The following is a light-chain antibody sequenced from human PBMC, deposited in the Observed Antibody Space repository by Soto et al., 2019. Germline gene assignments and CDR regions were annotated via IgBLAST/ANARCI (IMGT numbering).Light chain of an antibody. CDR1: QSVSSSY. V-gene: IGKV3D-20*02. Sequence: IGLTQSPGTVSLCTGEKATRSCRASQSVSSSYLAWYQQKPGQPPRLLIYDASSWATGIPARFSGSGSGTDFTLTISSLEPEDFAVYYCQQRSNWQVTFGQGTRLEIK. J-gene: IGKJ5*01. CDR3: QQRSNWQVT. CDR2: DAS.